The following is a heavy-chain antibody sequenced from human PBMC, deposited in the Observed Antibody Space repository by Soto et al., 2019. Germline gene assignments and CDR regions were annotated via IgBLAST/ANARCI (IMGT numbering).Heavy chain of an antibody. V-gene: IGHV3-11*01. D-gene: IGHD3-10*01. CDR3: ARANYGSGSYPSCYYYYYGMDV. CDR2: ISSSGSTI. J-gene: IGHJ6*02. Sequence: GGSLRLSCAASGFTFSDYYMSWIRQAPGKGLEWVSYISSSGSTIYYADSVKGRFTISRDNAKNSLYLQMNSLRAEDTAVYYCARANYGSGSYPSCYYYYYGMDVWGQGTTVTVSS. CDR1: GFTFSDYY.